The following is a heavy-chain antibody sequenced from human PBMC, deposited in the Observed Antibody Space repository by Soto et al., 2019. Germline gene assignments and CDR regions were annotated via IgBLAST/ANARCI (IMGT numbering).Heavy chain of an antibody. D-gene: IGHD6-13*01. V-gene: IGHV4-4*07. CDR2: ISTSGST. CDR1: GASIITDNYF. CDR3: ARVFERKQQLAPGWFDP. Sequence: PSETLSLTCTVSGASIITDNYFWFWIRQSPRRGLEWIGRISTSGSTNYNPSLKGRVTMSVDTSKNQFSLKLSSVTAADTAVYYCARVFERKQQLAPGWFDPWGQGTLVTVSS. J-gene: IGHJ5*02.